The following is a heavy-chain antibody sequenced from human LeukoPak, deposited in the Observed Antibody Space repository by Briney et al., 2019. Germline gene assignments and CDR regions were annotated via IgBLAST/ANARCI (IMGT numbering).Heavy chain of an antibody. CDR2: IWYDGSNK. Sequence: PGGSLRLSCAASGFTFSSCGMHWVRQAPGKGLEWVAVIWYDGSNKYYADSVKGRFTISRDNSKNTLYLQMNSLRAEDTAVYYCARGSSCSSTSCYIWAEDYYYMDVWGKGTTVTVSS. J-gene: IGHJ6*03. D-gene: IGHD2-2*02. CDR3: ARGSSCSSTSCYIWAEDYYYMDV. CDR1: GFTFSSCG. V-gene: IGHV3-33*01.